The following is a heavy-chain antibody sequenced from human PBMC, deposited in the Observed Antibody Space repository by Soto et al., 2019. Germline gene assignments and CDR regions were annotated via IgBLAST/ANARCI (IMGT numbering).Heavy chain of an antibody. D-gene: IGHD3-9*01. CDR1: GFTFTSYA. V-gene: IGHV3-23*01. Sequence: EVQLLESGGDLVQPGGSLRLSCAASGFTFTSYAMSWIRQAPGKGLEWVSAITGGGDNTYYADSVKGRFTISRDNSKNPLYLQMNSLRAADTAFYYCTQDGGSRDWLTVNWGQGTLVTVSS. CDR3: TQDGGSRDWLTVN. J-gene: IGHJ4*02. CDR2: ITGGGDNT.